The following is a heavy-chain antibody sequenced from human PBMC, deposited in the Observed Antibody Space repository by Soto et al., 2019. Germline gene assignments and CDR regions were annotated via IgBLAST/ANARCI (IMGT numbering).Heavy chain of an antibody. V-gene: IGHV3-48*02. D-gene: IGHD3-22*01. CDR2: ISSSSSTI. J-gene: IGHJ4*02. Sequence: PGGSLRLSCAASGFTFSSYSMNWVRQAPGKGLEWVSYISSSSSTIYYADSVKGRFTISRDNAKNSLYLQMNSLRDEDTAVYYCARDNDGDDSSGYYPLDYWGQETLVTVSS. CDR3: ARDNDGDDSSGYYPLDY. CDR1: GFTFSSYS.